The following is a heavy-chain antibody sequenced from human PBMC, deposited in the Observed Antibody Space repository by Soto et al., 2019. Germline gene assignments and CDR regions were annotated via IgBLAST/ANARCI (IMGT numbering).Heavy chain of an antibody. D-gene: IGHD4-4*01. V-gene: IGHV1-8*01. CDR2: VNPNSGNA. CDR3: ARDVIAPPNYFDP. Sequence: GASVKVSCKASGYTFADYDINWVRQAPGQGLEWMAWVNPNSGNAGYPPRFQGRLSMTRDTSMNTAYMQLSSLTSDDTAVYYCARDVIAPPNYFDPWGQGTLVTVSS. J-gene: IGHJ5*02. CDR1: GYTFADYD.